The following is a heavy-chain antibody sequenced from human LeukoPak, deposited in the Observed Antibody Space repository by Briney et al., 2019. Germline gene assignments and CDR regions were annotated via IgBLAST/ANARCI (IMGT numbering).Heavy chain of an antibody. J-gene: IGHJ6*02. CDR2: FDPEDGET. D-gene: IGHD6-13*01. Sequence: GASVKVSCKASGYTFSDYYMHWVQQAPGKGLEWMGGFDPEDGETIYAQKFQGRVTMTEDTSTDTAYMELSSLRSEDTAVYYCATDGYSSSWPILPYYYGMDVWGQGTTVTVSS. V-gene: IGHV1-24*01. CDR3: ATDGYSSSWPILPYYYGMDV. CDR1: GYTFSDYY.